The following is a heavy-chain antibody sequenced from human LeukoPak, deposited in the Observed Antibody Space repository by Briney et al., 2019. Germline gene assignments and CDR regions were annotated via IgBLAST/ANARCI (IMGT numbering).Heavy chain of an antibody. V-gene: IGHV4-34*01. J-gene: IGHJ4*02. D-gene: IGHD6-13*01. CDR1: GGSFSGYY. CDR3: ARHRIAADSYYFDY. CDR2: INHSGST. Sequence: SETLSLTCAVYGGSFSGYYWSWIRQPPGKGLEWIGEINHSGSTNYNPSLKSRVTISVDTSKNQFSLKLSSVTAADTAVYYCARHRIAADSYYFDYWGQGTLVTVSS.